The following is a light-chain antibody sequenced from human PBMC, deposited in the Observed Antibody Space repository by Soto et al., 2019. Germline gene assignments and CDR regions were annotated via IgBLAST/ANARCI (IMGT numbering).Light chain of an antibody. J-gene: IGKJ1*01. V-gene: IGKV3-20*01. CDR2: GAS. Sequence: EIVLTQSPGTLSVSPGGRATLSCRASQSISDTLAWYQQKPGQAPRLLIYGASRRATGFPARFSGSGSGTDFTLTISRLEPEDFAVYYCQQYGSSPAFGQGTKV. CDR1: QSISDT. CDR3: QQYGSSPA.